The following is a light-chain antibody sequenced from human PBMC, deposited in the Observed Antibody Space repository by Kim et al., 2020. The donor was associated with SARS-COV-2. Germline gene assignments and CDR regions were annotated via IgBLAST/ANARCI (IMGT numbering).Light chain of an antibody. V-gene: IGLV3-1*01. CDR1: KLGDKY. CDR3: QAWDSSTEV. Sequence: VSPGRTASVTGSGDKLGDKYACWYQQKPGQSPVLVIYQDSKRPSGIPERFSGSNSGNTATLTISGTQAMDEADYYCQAWDSSTEVFGTGTKVTVL. J-gene: IGLJ1*01. CDR2: QDS.